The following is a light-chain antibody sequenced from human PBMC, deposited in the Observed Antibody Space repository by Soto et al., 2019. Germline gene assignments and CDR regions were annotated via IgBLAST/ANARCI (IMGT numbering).Light chain of an antibody. Sequence: QSVVTHPPSVSDAPGQRVTISCTGSSSNIGAGYDVHWYQQLPGTAPKLLICGNSNRPSGVPDRFSGSQSGTSASLAISGFQAEDEADDYCQSYDSSLSAYVFGAGTKVTVL. CDR2: GNS. V-gene: IGLV1-40*01. J-gene: IGLJ1*01. CDR3: QSYDSSLSAYV. CDR1: SSNIGAGYD.